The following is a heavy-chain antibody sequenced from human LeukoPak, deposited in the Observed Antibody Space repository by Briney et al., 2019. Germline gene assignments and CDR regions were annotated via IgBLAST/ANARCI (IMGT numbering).Heavy chain of an antibody. CDR2: IYYSGST. V-gene: IGHV4-39*01. J-gene: IGHJ1*01. CDR1: GGSISSSSYY. Sequence: SETLSLTCTVSGGSISSSSYYWGWIRQPPGKGLEWIGSIYYSGSTYYNPSLKSRVTISVDTSKNQFSLKLSSVTAADTAVYYCARHGPYYYDSSGYYYPGYFQHWGQGTLVTVSS. CDR3: ARHGPYYYDSSGYYYPGYFQH. D-gene: IGHD3-22*01.